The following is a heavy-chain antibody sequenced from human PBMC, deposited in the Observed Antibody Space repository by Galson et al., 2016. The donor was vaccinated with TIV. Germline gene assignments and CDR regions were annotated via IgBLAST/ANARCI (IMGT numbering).Heavy chain of an antibody. CDR1: GFTFSIFA. D-gene: IGHD3-22*01. J-gene: IGHJ6*02. CDR2: ISGGGGST. Sequence: SLRLSCAASGFTFSIFAMTWVRQAPGMGLEWVSAISGGGGSTYYADSVKGRFTISRDTSKNTLFLQMNSLRPEDTAVYYCTKVPSSGFSYYYGLDVWGQGTTVTVS. V-gene: IGHV3-23*01. CDR3: TKVPSSGFSYYYGLDV.